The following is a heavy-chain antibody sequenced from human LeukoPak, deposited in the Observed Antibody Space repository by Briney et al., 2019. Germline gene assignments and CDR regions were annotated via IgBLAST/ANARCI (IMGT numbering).Heavy chain of an antibody. CDR1: GFTFNSYH. J-gene: IGHJ4*02. Sequence: PGGSLRLSCAASGFTFNSYHMSWVRQAPGKGLEWVSATSSSDAGTYHADSVRGRFTISRDNSKNTLYLQMNSLRAEDAAVYYCARAPVTSCSGVLCYPFDYWGQGTLVTVSS. D-gene: IGHD2-15*01. CDR3: ARAPVTSCSGVLCYPFDY. CDR2: TSSSDAGT. V-gene: IGHV3-23*01.